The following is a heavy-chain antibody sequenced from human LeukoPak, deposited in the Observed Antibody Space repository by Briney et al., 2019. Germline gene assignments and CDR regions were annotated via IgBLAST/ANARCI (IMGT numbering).Heavy chain of an antibody. J-gene: IGHJ5*02. D-gene: IGHD2-2*01. CDR2: IYHSGST. Sequence: GSLRLSCAASGFTFSDYYMSWIRQPPGKGLEWIGYIYHSGSTYYNPSLKSRVTISVDRSKNRFSLKLSSVTAADTAVYYCARAVVVPAAHPNNWFDPWGQGTLVTVSS. CDR1: GFTFSDYY. CDR3: ARAVVVPAAHPNNWFDP. V-gene: IGHV4-34*01.